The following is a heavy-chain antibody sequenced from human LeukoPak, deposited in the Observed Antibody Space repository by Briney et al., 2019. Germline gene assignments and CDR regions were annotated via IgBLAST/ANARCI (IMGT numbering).Heavy chain of an antibody. CDR1: GFSFSDSW. Sequence: SGGSLRLSCVGSGFSFSDSWMTWVRRAPGKGLEWVANINQGGSERNHVDSVKGRFTISRDDARTSLFLQMNSLRAEDTGVYYCGRGDGYLVDHWGQGTLVTVSS. CDR3: GRGDGYLVDH. V-gene: IGHV3-7*01. CDR2: INQGGSER. J-gene: IGHJ4*02. D-gene: IGHD5-24*01.